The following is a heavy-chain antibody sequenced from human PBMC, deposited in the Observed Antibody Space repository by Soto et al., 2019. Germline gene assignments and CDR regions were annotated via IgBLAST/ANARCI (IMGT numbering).Heavy chain of an antibody. CDR3: ARDTPPAAGPRGNWFDP. CDR1: GFTFSDYY. Sequence: GGSLRLSCAASGFTFSDYYMSWIRQAPGKGLEWVSYISSSSSYTNYADSVKGRFTISRDNAKNSLYLQMNSLRAEDTAVYYCARDTPPAAGPRGNWFDPWGQGTLVTVSS. V-gene: IGHV3-11*06. D-gene: IGHD6-13*01. J-gene: IGHJ5*02. CDR2: ISSSSSYT.